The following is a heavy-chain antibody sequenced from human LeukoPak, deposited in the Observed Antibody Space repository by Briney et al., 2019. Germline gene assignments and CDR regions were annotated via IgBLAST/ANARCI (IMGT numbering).Heavy chain of an antibody. V-gene: IGHV3-49*03. J-gene: IGHJ4*02. Sequence: GGSLRLSCTASGFTFGDYAMSWFREAPGKGLEWVGFIRSKAYGGTTEYAASVKGRFTISRDDSKSIAYLQMTSLKTEDTAVYYCTREPPYIAARPFDYWGQGTLVTVSS. CDR2: IRSKAYGGTT. CDR3: TREPPYIAARPFDY. CDR1: GFTFGDYA. D-gene: IGHD6-6*01.